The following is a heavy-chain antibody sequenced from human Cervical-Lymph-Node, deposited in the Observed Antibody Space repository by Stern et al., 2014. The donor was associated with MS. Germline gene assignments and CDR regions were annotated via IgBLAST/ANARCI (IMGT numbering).Heavy chain of an antibody. CDR2: IRGSGDIT. CDR1: GFPFSSYA. V-gene: IGHV3-23*04. D-gene: IGHD3-22*01. Sequence: VQLVESGGGLVQPGGSLRLSCAASGFPFSSYAMSWVRQAPGKGLEWVSVIRGSGDITYYADSVKGRFTISRDNSKKTLYLQMNRPRAEDTALYYCAKDFYDSSGKSPTHFDYWGQGTLVTVSS. CDR3: AKDFYDSSGKSPTHFDY. J-gene: IGHJ4*02.